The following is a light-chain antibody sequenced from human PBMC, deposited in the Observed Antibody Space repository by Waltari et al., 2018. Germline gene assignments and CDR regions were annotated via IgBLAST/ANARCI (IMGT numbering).Light chain of an antibody. CDR3: QQYYTAPYS. V-gene: IGKV4-1*01. J-gene: IGKJ2*03. CDR1: QSVFYNSNNKHY. CDR2: WAS. Sequence: DIVMTQSPDSLPVSLGERATITCKSSQSVFYNSNNKHYLAWYQQKVGQPPKLLIYWASSRESGVPDRFSGSVSGTDFTLTISSLQTEDVAVYYCQQYYTAPYSFGQGTKLEIK.